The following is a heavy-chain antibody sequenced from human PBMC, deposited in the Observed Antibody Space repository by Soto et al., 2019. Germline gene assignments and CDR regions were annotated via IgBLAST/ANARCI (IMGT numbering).Heavy chain of an antibody. CDR3: ARRARYCSGGSCYSSLFFDY. CDR2: ISGSGGST. V-gene: IGHV3-23*01. J-gene: IGHJ4*02. D-gene: IGHD2-15*01. Sequence: EVQLLESGGGLVQPGGSLRLSCAASGFTFSSYAMSWVCQAPGKGLEWVSAISGSGGSTYYADSVKGRFTISRDNSKNTLYLQMNSLRAEDTAVYYCARRARYCSGGSCYSSLFFDYWGQGTLVTVSS. CDR1: GFTFSSYA.